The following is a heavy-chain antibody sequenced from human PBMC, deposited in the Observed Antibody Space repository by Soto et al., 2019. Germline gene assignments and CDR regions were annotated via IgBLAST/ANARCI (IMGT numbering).Heavy chain of an antibody. CDR1: GFTFSSYW. Sequence: GGSLRLSCAASGFTFSSYWMSWVRQAPGKGLEWVANIKQDGSERYYVDSAKGRFTISRDNAKNSLYLQMNSLRAEDTAVYYCARLEGYCTNGVCYTNYYYGMDVWGQGTTVTVSS. CDR3: ARLEGYCTNGVCYTNYYYGMDV. V-gene: IGHV3-7*01. CDR2: IKQDGSER. D-gene: IGHD2-8*01. J-gene: IGHJ6*02.